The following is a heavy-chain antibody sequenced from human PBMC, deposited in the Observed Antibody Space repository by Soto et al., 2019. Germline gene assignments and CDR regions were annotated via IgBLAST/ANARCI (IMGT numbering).Heavy chain of an antibody. J-gene: IGHJ4*02. CDR2: ISDSGAGT. D-gene: IGHD3-16*01. Sequence: EVQLLESGGTLVQPGGSLRLSCAASGFTFSRYAMSWVRQAPGKGLEWVSAISDSGAGTYYADSVKGRFTISRDNSKNILYLEVSSLRAEDTAVYYCAKRGLPALYTNYFDYWGQGTLVTVSS. V-gene: IGHV3-23*01. CDR3: AKRGLPALYTNYFDY. CDR1: GFTFSRYA.